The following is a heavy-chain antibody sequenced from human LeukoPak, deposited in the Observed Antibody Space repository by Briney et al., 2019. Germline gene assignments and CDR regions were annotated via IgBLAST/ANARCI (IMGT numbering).Heavy chain of an antibody. V-gene: IGHV4-59*01. J-gene: IGHJ3*02. D-gene: IGHD1-26*01. CDR1: GGSISSYY. CDR2: IYYSGST. Sequence: SEALSLTCTVSGGSISSYYWSWIRQPPGKGLEWIGYIYYSGSTNYNPSLKSRVTVSVDTSKNQFSLKLSSVTAADTAVYYCARESLDAFDIWGQGTMATVSS. CDR3: ARESLDAFDI.